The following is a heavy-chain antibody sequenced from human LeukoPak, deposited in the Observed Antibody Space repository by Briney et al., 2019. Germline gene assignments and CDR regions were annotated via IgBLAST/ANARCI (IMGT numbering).Heavy chain of an antibody. D-gene: IGHD2-2*01. CDR2: INHSGST. CDR1: GGSFSGNY. V-gene: IGHV4-34*01. CDR3: ARGGYCSSTSCYGPVWLPPQRRLGNWFDP. J-gene: IGHJ5*02. Sequence: SETLSLTCAVYGGSFSGNYWSWIRQPPGKGLERIGEINHSGSTNYNPSLKSRVTISVDTSKNQFSLKLSSVTAADTAVYYCARGGYCSSTSCYGPVWLPPQRRLGNWFDPWGQGTLVTVSS.